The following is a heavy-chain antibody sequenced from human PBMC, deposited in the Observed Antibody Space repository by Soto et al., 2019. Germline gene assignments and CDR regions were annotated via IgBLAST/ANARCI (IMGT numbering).Heavy chain of an antibody. J-gene: IGHJ5*02. D-gene: IGHD2-15*01. CDR3: ARAVVVVSNWFDP. V-gene: IGHV4-31*03. CDR1: GGSISSGGYY. Sequence: QVQLQESGPGLVKPLQTLSLTCTVSGGSISSGGYYWSWIRQHPGKGLEWIGYIYYSGSTYYNPSLKSRVTISVDTSKNQFSLKLSSVTAADTAVYYCARAVVVVSNWFDPWGQGTLVTVSS. CDR2: IYYSGST.